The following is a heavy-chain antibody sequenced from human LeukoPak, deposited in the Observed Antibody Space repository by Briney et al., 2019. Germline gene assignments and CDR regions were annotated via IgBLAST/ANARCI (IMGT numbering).Heavy chain of an antibody. CDR2: INQDGSEE. CDR3: ARPYDSNRDHSGYGY. Sequence: GGSLRLSCATSGFTFSNYWMSWVRQAPGKGLEWVANINQDGSEEYYVDSVRGRFTISRDNAKNSLYLQMNSLRAEDTAVYYCARPYDSNRDHSGYGYWGRGTLVTVS. CDR1: GFTFSNYW. D-gene: IGHD5-12*01. J-gene: IGHJ4*02. V-gene: IGHV3-7*02.